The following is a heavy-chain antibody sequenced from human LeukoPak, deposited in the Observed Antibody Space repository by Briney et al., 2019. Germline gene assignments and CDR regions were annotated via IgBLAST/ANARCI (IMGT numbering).Heavy chain of an antibody. Sequence: PSETLSLTCTVSGGSISSYYWSLIRQPPGKGLEWIGYIYYSGSTNYNPSLKSRVTISVDTSKNQFSLKLSSVTAADTAVYYCASGITGTTGNWGQGTMVTVSS. CDR1: GGSISSYY. V-gene: IGHV4-59*01. D-gene: IGHD1-20*01. J-gene: IGHJ3*01. CDR2: IYYSGST. CDR3: ASGITGTTGN.